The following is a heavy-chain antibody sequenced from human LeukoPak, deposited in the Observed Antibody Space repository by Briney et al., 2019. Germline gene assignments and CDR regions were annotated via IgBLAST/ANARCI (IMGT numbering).Heavy chain of an antibody. J-gene: IGHJ4*01. CDR3: ARDHRYAFDN. D-gene: IGHD5-12*01. Sequence: PGGSLRLSCAASGFNFIDYSMNWVRQAPGKGLEWISYIGISSGNTKYADSVEGRFTISRDKARNSLYLQMNSLRVEDTAVYYCARDHRYAFDNWGHGTLVTVSS. CDR1: GFNFIDYS. V-gene: IGHV3-48*01. CDR2: IGISSGNT.